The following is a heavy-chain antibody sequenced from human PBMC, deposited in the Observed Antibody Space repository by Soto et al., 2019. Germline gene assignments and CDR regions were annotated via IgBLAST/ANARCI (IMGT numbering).Heavy chain of an antibody. CDR2: ISSGGGTI. CDR3: ARDPASGYDSGY. D-gene: IGHD5-12*01. Sequence: GGSLRLSCAASGLTLSSYPMSWVRQAPGKGLEWVSYISSGGGTIYYADSVKGRFTISRDNAKNSLYLQMNSLRDEDTAVYYCARDPASGYDSGYWGQGTLVTVSS. V-gene: IGHV3-48*02. J-gene: IGHJ4*02. CDR1: GLTLSSYP.